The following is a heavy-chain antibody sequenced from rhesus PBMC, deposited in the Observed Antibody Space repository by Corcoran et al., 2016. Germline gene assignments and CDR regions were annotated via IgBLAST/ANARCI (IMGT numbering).Heavy chain of an antibody. D-gene: IGHD1-44*02. Sequence: QVQLQESGPGLVKPSETLSLTCTVSAGSITVNYWTWIRHPPGKGLEWIGNIYGTCSPTNNNRSLKGRVNLSLDTSKKQISRKLSAVTAADTAVYHGATRPGGGDYYGLDSWGQGVVVTVSS. J-gene: IGHJ6*01. CDR3: ATRPGGGDYYGLDS. CDR1: AGSITVNY. CDR2: IYGTCSPT. V-gene: IGHV4S11*01.